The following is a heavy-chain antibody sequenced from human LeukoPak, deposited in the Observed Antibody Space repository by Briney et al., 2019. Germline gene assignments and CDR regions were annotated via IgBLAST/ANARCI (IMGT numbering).Heavy chain of an antibody. CDR1: GFTFSSYW. CDR2: INSDGSTT. Sequence: GGSLRLSCAASGFTFSSYWMHWVRQAPGKGLVWVSRINSDGSTTNYADSVKGRFTISRDNSKNTLYLQMNSLRAEDTAVYYCARGPSGYHNTGGQGTLVTVSS. J-gene: IGHJ4*02. D-gene: IGHD5-12*01. V-gene: IGHV3-74*01. CDR3: ARGPSGYHNT.